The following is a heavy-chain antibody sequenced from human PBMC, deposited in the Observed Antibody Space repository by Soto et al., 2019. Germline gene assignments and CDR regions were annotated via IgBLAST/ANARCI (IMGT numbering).Heavy chain of an antibody. CDR2: ISSSSSYI. Sequence: EVQLVESGGGLVKPGGSLRLSCAASGFTFSSYSMNWVRQAPGKGLEWVSSISSSSSYIYYADSVKGRFTISRDNAKNSRYLQMNSQRAEDTAVYYCASQETYYDIWTGYYPKYFDLWGRGTLVTVSS. D-gene: IGHD3-9*01. V-gene: IGHV3-21*01. J-gene: IGHJ2*01. CDR1: GFTFSSYS. CDR3: ASQETYYDIWTGYYPKYFDL.